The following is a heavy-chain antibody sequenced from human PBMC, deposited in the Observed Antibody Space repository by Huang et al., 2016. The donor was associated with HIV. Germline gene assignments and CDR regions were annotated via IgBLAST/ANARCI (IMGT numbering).Heavy chain of an antibody. J-gene: IGHJ3*01. V-gene: IGHV3-30*02. CDR1: GFIFSSHD. CDR2: RRSEGGDK. CDR3: AKDRRLASGAFDV. Sequence: QVHLVESGGGVVQPGGSLKLSCAASGFIFSSHDMDWVRQAPGKGLEWVAFRRSEGGDKYYADYVKGRFTISRDNYKNTLYLQMNSLRAEDTAVYYCAKDRRLASGAFDVWGQGTMVIVSS.